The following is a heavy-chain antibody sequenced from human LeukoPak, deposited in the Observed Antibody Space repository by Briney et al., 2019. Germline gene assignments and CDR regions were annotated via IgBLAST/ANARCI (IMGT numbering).Heavy chain of an antibody. CDR1: GGSFSGYY. CDR2: INHSGST. D-gene: IGHD5-12*01. J-gene: IGHJ4*02. Sequence: SETLSLTCAVYGGSFSGYYWSWIRQPPGKGLEWIGEINHSGSTNYNPSLKSRVTISVDTSKNQFSLKLSSVTAADTAVYYCARAGGYSGYDLGLYYFDYWGQGTLVTVSS. CDR3: ARAGGYSGYDLGLYYFDY. V-gene: IGHV4-34*01.